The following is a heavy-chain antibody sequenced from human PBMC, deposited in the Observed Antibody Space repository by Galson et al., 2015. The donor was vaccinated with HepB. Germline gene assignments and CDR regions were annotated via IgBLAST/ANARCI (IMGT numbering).Heavy chain of an antibody. D-gene: IGHD3-22*01. Sequence: SVKVSCKASGYTSSSYYLHWVRQAPGQGLEWMGIINPSGGSTNYAPKFRGRVTMAGDTSANTVYMELSSLTSADTAVYYCALPIASSGYYPVRYWGQGTLVTVSS. CDR2: INPSGGST. CDR1: GYTSSSYY. V-gene: IGHV1-46*01. J-gene: IGHJ4*02. CDR3: ALPIASSGYYPVRY.